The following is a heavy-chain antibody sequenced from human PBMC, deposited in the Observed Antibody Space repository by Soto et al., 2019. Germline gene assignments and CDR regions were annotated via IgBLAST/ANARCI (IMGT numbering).Heavy chain of an antibody. V-gene: IGHV4-4*09. CDR1: GDSITTRY. Sequence: SETLSLTCTVSGDSITTRYWSWIRQPPGKGLEWIGYIYTTGDNYNPSLMSRASMSLDTSKNLFSLRLRSVTAADTAVYYCAGGDHWRLVDYWGRGNLVSVSS. D-gene: IGHD3-16*01. J-gene: IGHJ4*02. CDR3: AGGDHWRLVDY. CDR2: IYTTGD.